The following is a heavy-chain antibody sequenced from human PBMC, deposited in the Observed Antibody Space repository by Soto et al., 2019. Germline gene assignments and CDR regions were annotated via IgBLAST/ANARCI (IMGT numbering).Heavy chain of an antibody. CDR1: GFTFSSYS. V-gene: IGHV3-48*01. D-gene: IGHD3-3*01. CDR3: ARDPSYDFWSGYSDY. Sequence: GGSLRLSCAASGFTFSSYSMNWVRQAPGKGLEWASYISSSSSTIYYADSVKGRFTISRDNAENSLYLQMNSLRAEDTAVYYCARDPSYDFWSGYSDYWGQGTLVTVSS. J-gene: IGHJ4*02. CDR2: ISSSSSTI.